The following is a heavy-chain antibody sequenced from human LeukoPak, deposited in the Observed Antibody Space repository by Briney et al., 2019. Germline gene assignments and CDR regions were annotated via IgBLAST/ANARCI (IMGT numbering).Heavy chain of an antibody. CDR1: GYTFTSYG. V-gene: IGHV1-18*01. J-gene: IGHJ4*02. D-gene: IGHD1-26*01. Sequence: ASEKVSCKASGYTFTSYGISWVRQAPGQGLEWMGWISAYNGNTDYAQKFQGRVTMTTGTSTSTAYMEVRSLRSDDTAVYYCARAYSGSYYYYWGQGTLVTVSS. CDR2: ISAYNGNT. CDR3: ARAYSGSYYYY.